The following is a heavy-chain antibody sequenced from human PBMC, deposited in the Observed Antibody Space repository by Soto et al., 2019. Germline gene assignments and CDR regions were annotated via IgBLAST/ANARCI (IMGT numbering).Heavy chain of an antibody. CDR3: AKVALDYDFWSGYPPWYFDL. D-gene: IGHD3-3*01. CDR2: IMGSGGST. V-gene: IGHV3-23*01. Sequence: EVQLLESGGGLVQPGGSLRLSCAASGFTFSPYAMSWVRQAPGKGLAWVSAIMGSGGSTYYADSVKGRFTISRDNPKNTLYLQMNSLRAEDTAVYYCAKVALDYDFWSGYPPWYFDLWGRGTLVTVSS. J-gene: IGHJ2*01. CDR1: GFTFSPYA.